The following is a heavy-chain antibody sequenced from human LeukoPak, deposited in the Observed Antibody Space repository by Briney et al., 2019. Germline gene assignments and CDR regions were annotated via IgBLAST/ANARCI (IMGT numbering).Heavy chain of an antibody. CDR1: GGTFSSYA. CDR3: AAGVGATTNYYYYYMDV. J-gene: IGHJ6*03. D-gene: IGHD1-26*01. Sequence: ASVKVSCKASGGTFSSYAISWVRQAPGQGLEWMGGIIPIFGTANYAQKFQGRVTITTDESTSTAYLELSSLRSEDTAVYYCAAGVGATTNYYYYYMDVWGKGTTVTVSS. V-gene: IGHV1-69*05. CDR2: IIPIFGTA.